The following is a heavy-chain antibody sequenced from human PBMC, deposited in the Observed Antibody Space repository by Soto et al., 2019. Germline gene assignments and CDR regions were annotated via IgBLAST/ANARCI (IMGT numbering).Heavy chain of an antibody. CDR2: INPSGGST. CDR3: ARVPYSSGYYYAIDY. D-gene: IGHD3-22*01. V-gene: IGHV1-46*01. CDR1: GYTLIMYY. Sequence: ASVKVSCKASGYTLIMYYIHWMRQAPGQGLEWMGLINPSGGSTTYAQKFQGRVTMTRDTSTSTVYMDLSSLRSEDSAVYYCARVPYSSGYYYAIDYWGQGTQVTVAS. J-gene: IGHJ4*02.